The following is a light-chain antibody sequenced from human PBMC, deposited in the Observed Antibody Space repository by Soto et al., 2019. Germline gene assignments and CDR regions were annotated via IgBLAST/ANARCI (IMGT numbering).Light chain of an antibody. CDR2: EVS. V-gene: IGLV2-14*02. CDR3: ISYTSSRTHVV. J-gene: IGLJ2*01. CDR1: SSDVGSYNF. Sequence: QSALTQPASVSGSPGQSITISCTGTSSDVGSYNFVSWYQQHPDKVPKLMIYEVSRRPSGVSDRFSGSKSGDTASLTISGLQAEDEADYYCISYTSSRTHVVIGGGTQLTVL.